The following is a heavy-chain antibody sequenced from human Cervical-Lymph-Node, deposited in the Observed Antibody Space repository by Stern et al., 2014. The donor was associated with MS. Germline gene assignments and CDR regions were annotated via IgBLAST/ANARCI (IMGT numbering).Heavy chain of an antibody. Sequence: QVQLQESGPGLVKPSETLSLTCTVSGGSISTYYWSWIRQPPGKGLEGIGYVYYRGTPDYNPSLKSRVTFSIGTSKNHFSLSVNSVTAADTAVYYCAREADGYIYGRGRKRYNWFDSWGQGTLVTVSS. CDR1: GGSISTYY. V-gene: IGHV4-59*01. CDR3: AREADGYIYGRGRKRYNWFDS. D-gene: IGHD5-18*01. CDR2: VYYRGTP. J-gene: IGHJ5*01.